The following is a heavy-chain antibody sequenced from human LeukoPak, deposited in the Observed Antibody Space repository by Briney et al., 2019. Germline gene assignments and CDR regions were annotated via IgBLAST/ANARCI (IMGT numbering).Heavy chain of an antibody. CDR3: ARMVGWGARRYYYYYMDV. CDR1: RGSVSSNSYY. CDR2: FSITGGT. V-gene: IGHV4-61*10. D-gene: IGHD1-26*01. J-gene: IGHJ6*03. Sequence: SETLSLTCTVSRGSVSSNSYYSNWIRQPAGKGLEWIGRFSITGGTYYNPSLKSRVTISVDTSKNQFSLKLSSVTAADTAVYYCARMVGWGARRYYYYYMDVWGKGTTVTVSS.